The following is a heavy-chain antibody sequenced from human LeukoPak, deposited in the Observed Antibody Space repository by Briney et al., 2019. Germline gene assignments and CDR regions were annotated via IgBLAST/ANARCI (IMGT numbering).Heavy chain of an antibody. CDR2: INPNSGGT. Sequence: ASVKVSCKASGYTFTGYYMHWVRQAPGQGLEWMGWINPNSGGTNYAQKFQGRVTMTRDTSISTAYIELSRLRSDDTAVYYCARDQVAYDSSGYYGWFDPWGQGTLVTVSS. CDR1: GYTFTGYY. CDR3: ARDQVAYDSSGYYGWFDP. J-gene: IGHJ5*02. V-gene: IGHV1-2*02. D-gene: IGHD3-22*01.